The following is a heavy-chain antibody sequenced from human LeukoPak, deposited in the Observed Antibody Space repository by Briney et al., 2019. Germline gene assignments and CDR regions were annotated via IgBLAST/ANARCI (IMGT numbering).Heavy chain of an antibody. CDR1: GGSISSYY. D-gene: IGHD6-19*01. CDR3: ARYSSGWYGWFDP. J-gene: IGHJ5*02. CDR2: IYYSGST. Sequence: SETLSLTCTVSGGSISSYYWSWIRQPPGKGLEWIGYIYYSGSTNYNPSLKSRVTISVDTFKNQFSLKLSSVTAADTAVYYCARYSSGWYGWFDPWGQGTLVTVSS. V-gene: IGHV4-59*01.